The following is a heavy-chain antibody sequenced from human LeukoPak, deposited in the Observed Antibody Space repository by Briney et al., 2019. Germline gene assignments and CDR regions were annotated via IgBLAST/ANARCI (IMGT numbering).Heavy chain of an antibody. V-gene: IGHV3-13*01. CDR2: IGTASDT. CDR3: ARGPPRGKYYYMDV. Sequence: GGSLRLSCAASGFTFSSFDMHWVRQPTGQGLEWVSTIGTASDTYYPGSVEGRFTLSRDNAKNSLYLQMNSLTAGDTGVYYCARGPPRGKYYYMDVWGKGTTVTVSS. D-gene: IGHD1-1*01. CDR1: GFTFSSFD. J-gene: IGHJ6*03.